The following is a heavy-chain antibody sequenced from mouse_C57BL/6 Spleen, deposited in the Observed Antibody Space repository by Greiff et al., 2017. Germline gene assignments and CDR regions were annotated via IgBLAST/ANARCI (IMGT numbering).Heavy chain of an antibody. D-gene: IGHD2-4*01. CDR2: IYPGDGDT. CDR1: GYAFSSSW. CDR3: ARVYYDYDGAY. Sequence: VQLQESGPELVKPGASVKISCKASGYAFSSSWMNWVKQRPGKGLEWIGRIYPGDGDTNYNGKFKGKATLTADKSSSTAYMQHSSLTSEDSAVYFCARVYYDYDGAYWGQGTLVTVSA. V-gene: IGHV1-82*01. J-gene: IGHJ3*01.